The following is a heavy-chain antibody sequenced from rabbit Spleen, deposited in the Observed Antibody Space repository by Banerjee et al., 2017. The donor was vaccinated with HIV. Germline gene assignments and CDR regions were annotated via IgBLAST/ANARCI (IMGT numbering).Heavy chain of an antibody. Sequence: QEQLVESGGGLVRPEGSLKLSCTASGFSFSNKAVMCWVRQAPGKGLQWIACIYTGNSKTYYASWAKGRFTISKTSSTTVTLQMTSLTVADTATYFCARDAGRGDYIDGVFNLWGQGTLVTVS. D-gene: IGHD8-1*01. V-gene: IGHV1S45*01. CDR1: GFSFSNKAV. J-gene: IGHJ4*01. CDR3: ARDAGRGDYIDGVFNL. CDR2: IYTGNSKT.